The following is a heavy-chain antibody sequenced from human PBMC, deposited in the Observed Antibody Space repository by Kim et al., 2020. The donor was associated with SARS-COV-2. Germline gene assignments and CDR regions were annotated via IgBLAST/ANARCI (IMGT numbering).Heavy chain of an antibody. J-gene: IGHJ6*02. CDR2: IKQDGSEK. Sequence: GGSLRLSCAASGFTFSSYWMSWVRQAPGKGLEWVANIKQDGSEKYYVDSVKGRFTISRDNAKNSLYLQMNSLRAEDTAVYYCARVSFPYYYGMDVWGQGTTVTVSS. V-gene: IGHV3-7*01. CDR1: GFTFSSYW. D-gene: IGHD2-2*01. CDR3: ARVSFPYYYGMDV.